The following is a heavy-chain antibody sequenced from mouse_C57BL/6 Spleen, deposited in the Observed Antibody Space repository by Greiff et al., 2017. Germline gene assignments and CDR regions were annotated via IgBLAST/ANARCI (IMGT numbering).Heavy chain of an antibody. CDR1: GYTFTDYE. V-gene: IGHV1-15*01. Sequence: QVQLQQSGAELVRPGASVTLSCKASGYTFTDYEMHWVKQTPVHGLEWIGAIDPETGGTAYNQKFKGKAILTADKSSSTAYMELRSLTSEDSAVYYCTTMITTWDYFDYWGQGTTLTVSS. CDR3: TTMITTWDYFDY. D-gene: IGHD2-4*01. J-gene: IGHJ2*01. CDR2: IDPETGGT.